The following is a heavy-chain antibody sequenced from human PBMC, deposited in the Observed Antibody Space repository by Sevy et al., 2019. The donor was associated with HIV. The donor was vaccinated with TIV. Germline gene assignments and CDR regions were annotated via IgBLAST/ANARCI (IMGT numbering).Heavy chain of an antibody. Sequence: SETLSLTCTVSGGSISSSSYYWGWIRQPPGKGLEWIGSIYYSGSTYYNPSLKSRVTISVDTSKNQFSLKLSSVTAADTAVYYCARVNDFWSGYSKTYYFDYWGQGTLDTVSS. CDR2: IYYSGST. CDR3: ARVNDFWSGYSKTYYFDY. V-gene: IGHV4-39*01. CDR1: GGSISSSSYY. J-gene: IGHJ4*02. D-gene: IGHD3-3*01.